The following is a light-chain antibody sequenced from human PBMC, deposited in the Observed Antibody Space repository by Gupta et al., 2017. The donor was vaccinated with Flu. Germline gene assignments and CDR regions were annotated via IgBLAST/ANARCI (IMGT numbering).Light chain of an antibody. CDR3: AAWDDSVNGWV. V-gene: IGLV1-44*01. CDR2: TND. CDR1: SSNIGSNS. Sequence: QSVMTQPPSASGTPGPTVTISCSGSSSNIGSNSLNWYQHLPGTAPKLLIDTNDQRPSGVPDRFSGSKSGTSASLAISGLQSDDEADYYCAAWDDSVNGWVFGGGTKLTVL. J-gene: IGLJ3*02.